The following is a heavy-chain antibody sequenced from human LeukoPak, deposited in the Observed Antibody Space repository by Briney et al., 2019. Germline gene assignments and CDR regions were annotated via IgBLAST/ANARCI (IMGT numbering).Heavy chain of an antibody. J-gene: IGHJ6*02. D-gene: IGHD3-3*01. CDR2: ISSSGSTI. Sequence: PGGSLRLSCAASGFTYSDYYMSWIRQAPGKGLEWVSYISSSGSTIYYADSAKGRFTISRDNAKNSLYLQMNSLRAEDTAVYYCARNTGAGFWSGYSDYYYGMDVWGQGTTVTVSS. CDR1: GFTYSDYY. CDR3: ARNTGAGFWSGYSDYYYGMDV. V-gene: IGHV3-11*01.